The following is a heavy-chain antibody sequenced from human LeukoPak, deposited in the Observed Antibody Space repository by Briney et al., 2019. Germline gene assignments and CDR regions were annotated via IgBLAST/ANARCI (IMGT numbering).Heavy chain of an antibody. V-gene: IGHV4-34*01. CDR1: GGSFSGYY. Sequence: WETLPLTCAVYGGSFSGYYWSWIRQPPGKGLEWIGEINHSGSTNYNPSLKSRVTISVDTSKNQFSLKLSSVTAADTAVYYCARGLYSSGWPFDYWGQGTLVTLA. D-gene: IGHD6-19*01. CDR3: ARGLYSSGWPFDY. CDR2: INHSGST. J-gene: IGHJ4*02.